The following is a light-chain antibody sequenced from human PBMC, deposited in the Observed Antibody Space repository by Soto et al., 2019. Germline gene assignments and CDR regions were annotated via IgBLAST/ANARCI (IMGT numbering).Light chain of an antibody. CDR2: DVS. CDR3: CSYADSYTLV. V-gene: IGLV2-11*01. Sequence: QSALTQARSVSGSPGQSVTISCTGTSSDVGGYNYVSWYQQHPGKAPKLMIYDVSKRPSGVPDRFSGSKSGNTASLTISGLQAEDEADYYCCSYADSYTLVFGGGTKLTVL. CDR1: SSDVGGYNY. J-gene: IGLJ2*01.